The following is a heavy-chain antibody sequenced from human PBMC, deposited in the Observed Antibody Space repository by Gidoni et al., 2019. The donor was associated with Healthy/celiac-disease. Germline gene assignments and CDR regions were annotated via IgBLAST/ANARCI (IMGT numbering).Heavy chain of an antibody. D-gene: IGHD3-3*01. CDR3: ATVNYDFWSGYPLDY. CDR2: FDPEDGET. V-gene: IGHV1-24*01. J-gene: IGHJ4*02. CDR1: GDTLTELS. Sequence: QVQLVRSGAEVEKPGASGRVSGKVAGDTLTELSMHWVRPAPGKGLEWRGGFDPEDGETIYAQNLQGRVTMTEDTSTDTAYMELSSLRSEDTAVYYCATVNYDFWSGYPLDYWGQGTLVTVSS.